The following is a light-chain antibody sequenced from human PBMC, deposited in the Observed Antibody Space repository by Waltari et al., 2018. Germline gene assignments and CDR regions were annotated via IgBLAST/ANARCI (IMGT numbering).Light chain of an antibody. CDR3: QHYSGFSSRT. V-gene: IGKV1-5*01. CDR2: DAS. CDR1: QSISDY. Sequence: DIQMTQSPSTLSPSVGDTVTITCRASQSISDYLAWYQQKPGKAPKLLIYDASTLKNGVPSRCSGSVSGTEFTLTISSLQPDDFATYYCQHYSGFSSRTFGQGTKVDIK. J-gene: IGKJ1*01.